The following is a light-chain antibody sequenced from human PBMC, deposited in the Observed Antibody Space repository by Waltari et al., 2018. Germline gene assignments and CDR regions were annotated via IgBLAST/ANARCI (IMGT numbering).Light chain of an antibody. J-gene: IGLJ2*01. Sequence: SSELTQPLSVSVALGQTAKITCGGSNIGSKNVHWYQQKPGQAPVLVIYRDSSRPSGIPERFSGSNSGNTAFLTISSAQAGDEADYYCQVWDSSVVFGGGTKLIVL. CDR2: RDS. CDR1: NIGSKN. V-gene: IGLV3-9*01. CDR3: QVWDSSVV.